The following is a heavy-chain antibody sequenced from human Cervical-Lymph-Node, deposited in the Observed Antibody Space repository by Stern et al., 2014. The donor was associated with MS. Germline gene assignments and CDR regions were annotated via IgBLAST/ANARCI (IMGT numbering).Heavy chain of an antibody. J-gene: IGHJ6*02. CDR3: ARSLNWNDVEDYHYGLDV. CDR1: GYTFTGYY. V-gene: IGHV1-2*06. Sequence: VQLVESGAEVKNPGASVKVPCKASGYTFTGYYLHWVRQAPGQGLEWMGRINPNSGDTKYAQNFQDRVTMTRDTSISTAYMELSRLRSDDTAVYYCARSLNWNDVEDYHYGLDVWGQGTTVTVSS. CDR2: INPNSGDT. D-gene: IGHD1-1*01.